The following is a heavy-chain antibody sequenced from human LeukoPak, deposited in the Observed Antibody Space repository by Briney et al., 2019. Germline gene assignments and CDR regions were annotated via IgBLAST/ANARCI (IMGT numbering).Heavy chain of an antibody. CDR2: IYGSGIT. D-gene: IGHD4-17*01. Sequence: PSETLSLTCAVSGGSTANYYWSWIRQPAGKGLEWIGRIYGSGITHFTPSLKSRLSMSLDTSRNQLSLRLDSVTAADAAVYYCARGGHYEPARDHYYMFMDVWGKGTTVTVSS. V-gene: IGHV4-4*07. J-gene: IGHJ6*03. CDR1: GGSTANYY. CDR3: ARGGHYEPARDHYYMFMDV.